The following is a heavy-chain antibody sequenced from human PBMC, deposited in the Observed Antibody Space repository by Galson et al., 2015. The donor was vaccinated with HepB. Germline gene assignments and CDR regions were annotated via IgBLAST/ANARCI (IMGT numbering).Heavy chain of an antibody. Sequence: SVKVSCKASGGSFNNYGISWARQAPGQGLEWMGGILPILGTVDYAQKFQGRIAMTADESTSTAYMELSSLRFGDTAVYYCATMPGSPHYDFNPYFYFYMDGGGKGTTVTVSS. CDR3: ATMPGSPHYDFNPYFYFYMDG. J-gene: IGHJ6*03. D-gene: IGHD3-3*01. CDR1: GGSFNNYG. CDR2: ILPILGTV. V-gene: IGHV1-69*13.